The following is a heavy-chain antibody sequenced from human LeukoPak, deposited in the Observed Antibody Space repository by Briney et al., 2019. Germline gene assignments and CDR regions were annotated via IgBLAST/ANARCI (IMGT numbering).Heavy chain of an antibody. CDR1: GFTFSDYY. CDR3: AREDDFWSGPFDY. J-gene: IGHJ4*02. D-gene: IGHD3-3*01. CDR2: ISSSGSTI. V-gene: IGHV3-11*01. Sequence: GGSLRLSCAASGFTFSDYYMSWIRQAPGKGLEWVSYISSSGSTIHYADSVKGRFTISRDNAKNSLYLQMNSLRAEDTAVYYCAREDDFWSGPFDYWGQGTLVTVSS.